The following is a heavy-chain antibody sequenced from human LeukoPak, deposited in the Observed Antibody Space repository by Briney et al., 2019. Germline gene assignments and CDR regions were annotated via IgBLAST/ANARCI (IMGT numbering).Heavy chain of an antibody. D-gene: IGHD1-26*01. J-gene: IGHJ6*02. CDR2: IGSVVESM. V-gene: IGHV3-48*04. CDR1: GFTFKSYS. Sequence: GGSLRLSCAASGFTFKSYSMNWVRQAPGKGLEWISYIGSVVESMYYADSVKGRFTISRDNAKNSLYLQMNSLRTEDTALYYCAKDLGPTGFYYGLDVRGQGTTVTV. CDR3: AKDLGPTGFYYGLDV.